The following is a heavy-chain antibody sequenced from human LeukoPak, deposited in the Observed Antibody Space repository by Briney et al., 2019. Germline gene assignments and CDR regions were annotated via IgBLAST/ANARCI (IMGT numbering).Heavy chain of an antibody. V-gene: IGHV1-18*01. CDR3: ARDGIQLWQGDYFDY. D-gene: IGHD5-18*01. Sequence: ASVKVSCKASGGTFSSYAISWVRQAPGQGLEWMGWISAYNGNTNYAQKLQGRVTMTTDTSTSTAYMELRSLRSDDTAVYYCARDGIQLWQGDYFDYWGQGTLVTVSS. CDR1: GGTFSSYA. CDR2: ISAYNGNT. J-gene: IGHJ4*02.